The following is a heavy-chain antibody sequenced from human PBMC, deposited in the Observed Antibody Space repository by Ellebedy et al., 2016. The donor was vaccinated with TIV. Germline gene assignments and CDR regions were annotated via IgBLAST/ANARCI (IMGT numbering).Heavy chain of an antibody. J-gene: IGHJ4*02. CDR2: INASNGNT. D-gene: IGHD2-15*01. V-gene: IGHV1-3*01. CDR1: GYTFTSYA. CDR3: ARGKRTVVVVATQSLHY. Sequence: AASVKVSCKASGYTFTSYAMHWVRQAPGQRLEWMGWINASNGNTKYSQKFQGRVTITRDPSASTAYMELSSLRSEDTAVYYCARGKRTVVVVATQSLHYWGQGTLVTVSS.